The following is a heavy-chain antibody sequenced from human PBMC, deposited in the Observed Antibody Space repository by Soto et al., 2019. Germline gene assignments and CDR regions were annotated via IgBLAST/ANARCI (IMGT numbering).Heavy chain of an antibody. CDR2: IHYSGST. CDR3: ARAGYQLLHRYYYGMDV. Sequence: PSETLSLTCTVSGGSISSYYWSWIRQSPGKGLEWIGYIHYSGSTKSNPSLKSRVTISVDTSRNQVSLKLSSVTAADSAVYFCARAGYQLLHRYYYGMDVWGQGTTVTVSS. V-gene: IGHV4-59*01. D-gene: IGHD2-2*01. CDR1: GGSISSYY. J-gene: IGHJ6*02.